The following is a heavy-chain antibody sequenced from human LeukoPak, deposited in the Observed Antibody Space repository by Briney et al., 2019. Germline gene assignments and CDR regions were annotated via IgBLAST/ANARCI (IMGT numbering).Heavy chain of an antibody. CDR1: GGSFSGYY. J-gene: IGHJ4*02. Sequence: SETLSLTCAVYGGSFSGYYWSWIRQPPGKGLEWIGEINHSGSTNYNPSLKSRVTISVDTSKNQFSLKLSSVTAADTAVYYCARTMRYATNDYWGQGTLVTVSS. CDR2: INHSGST. D-gene: IGHD2-8*01. CDR3: ARTMRYATNDY. V-gene: IGHV4-34*01.